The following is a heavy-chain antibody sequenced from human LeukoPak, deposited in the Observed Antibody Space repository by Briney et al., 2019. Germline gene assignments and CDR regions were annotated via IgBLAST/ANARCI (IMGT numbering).Heavy chain of an antibody. CDR2: IIPIFGTA. CDR1: GGTFSSYA. J-gene: IGHJ4*02. Sequence: ASEKVSCKASGGTFSSYAISWVRQAPGQGLEWMGGIIPIFGTANYAQKFQGRVTITTDESTSTAYMELSSLRSEDTAVYYCARDRGDYYGSGKPLGYFDYWGQGTLVTVSS. V-gene: IGHV1-69*05. D-gene: IGHD3-10*01. CDR3: ARDRGDYYGSGKPLGYFDY.